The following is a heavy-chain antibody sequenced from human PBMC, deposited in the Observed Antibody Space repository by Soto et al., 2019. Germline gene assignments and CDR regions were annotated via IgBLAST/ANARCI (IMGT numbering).Heavy chain of an antibody. D-gene: IGHD2-2*02. V-gene: IGHV3-43*02. Sequence: GGSLRLSCAASGFTFDAYAMHWVRQAPGKGLEWVSLISGDGGSTYYADSVKGRFTISRDNSKNSLYLQMNSLRTEDTALYYCAKDAGGYCSSTSCYTGNYYYYGMDVWGQGTTVTVSS. CDR2: ISGDGGST. J-gene: IGHJ6*02. CDR1: GFTFDAYA. CDR3: AKDAGGYCSSTSCYTGNYYYYGMDV.